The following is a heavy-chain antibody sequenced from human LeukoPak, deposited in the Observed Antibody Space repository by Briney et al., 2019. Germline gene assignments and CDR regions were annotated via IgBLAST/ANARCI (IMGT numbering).Heavy chain of an antibody. V-gene: IGHV4-38-2*01. Sequence: SETLSLTCAVSSYSISSGSYWGWIRQSPGKGLEWVRSIFHSGNSYYNPSLKSRLTMSVDTSKNQFSLKLTSVTAADTALYYCARVTYVDDMLYQYFDYWGQGILVTVSS. D-gene: IGHD4-17*01. CDR3: ARVTYVDDMLYQYFDY. CDR1: SYSISSGSY. CDR2: IFHSGNS. J-gene: IGHJ4*02.